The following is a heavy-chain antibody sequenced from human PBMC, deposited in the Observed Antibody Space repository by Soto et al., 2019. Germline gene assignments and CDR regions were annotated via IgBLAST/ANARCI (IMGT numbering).Heavy chain of an antibody. Sequence: SETLSLTCTVSGGSISSYYWSWIRQPPGKGLEWMGYIYYSGSTNYNPSLESRVTISIEASKNQVSLKLSSVTAADTAVYYCARGRGSSGWGIDCWGQGTLVTVSS. CDR1: GGSISSYY. J-gene: IGHJ4*02. CDR2: IYYSGST. CDR3: ARGRGSSGWGIDC. D-gene: IGHD6-19*01. V-gene: IGHV4-59*01.